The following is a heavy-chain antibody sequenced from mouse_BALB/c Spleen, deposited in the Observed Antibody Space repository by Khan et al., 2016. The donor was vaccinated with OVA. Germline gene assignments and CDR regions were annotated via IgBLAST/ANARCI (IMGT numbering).Heavy chain of an antibody. Sequence: VQLQQSGAELVKPGASVKLSCKTSGYTFTSYWIQWIKQRPGQGLGWIGEIFPGTGSTYYNEKFKGKATLTTDTSSSTAYMQLSSLTSEDSAVYFCARSGDRYFDVWGAGTTVTVSS. D-gene: IGHD3-1*01. CDR1: GYTFTSYW. CDR2: IFPGTGST. J-gene: IGHJ1*01. CDR3: ARSGDRYFDV. V-gene: IGHV1S132*01.